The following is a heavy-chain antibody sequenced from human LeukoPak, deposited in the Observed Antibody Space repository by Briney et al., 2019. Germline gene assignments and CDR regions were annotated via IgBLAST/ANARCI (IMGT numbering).Heavy chain of an antibody. J-gene: IGHJ4*02. CDR1: GGSISSGSYY. Sequence: SETLSLTCTVSGGSISSGSYYWSWIRQPAGRGLEWIGRIYTSGSTNYNPSLKSRVTISVDTSKNQFSLKLSSVTAADTAVYYCAREGGDYGYFDYWGQGTLVTVSS. CDR2: IYTSGST. CDR3: AREGGDYGYFDY. V-gene: IGHV4-61*02. D-gene: IGHD4-17*01.